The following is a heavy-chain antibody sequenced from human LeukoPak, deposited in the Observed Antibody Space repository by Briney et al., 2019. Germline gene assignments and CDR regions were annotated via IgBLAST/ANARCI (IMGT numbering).Heavy chain of an antibody. CDR1: GFTFSSYS. J-gene: IGHJ4*02. Sequence: GGSLRLSCAASGFTFSSYSMNWVRQAPGKGLEWVSSISSGSSYIYYADSVKGRFTISRDNAKDSLYLQMNSLRAEDTAVYYCASSYSSSSRGFDYWGQGTLVTVSS. V-gene: IGHV3-21*01. D-gene: IGHD6-6*01. CDR3: ASSYSSSSRGFDY. CDR2: ISSGSSYI.